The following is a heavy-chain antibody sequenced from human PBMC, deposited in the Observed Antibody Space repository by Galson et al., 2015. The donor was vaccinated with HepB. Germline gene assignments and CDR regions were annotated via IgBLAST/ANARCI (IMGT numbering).Heavy chain of an antibody. D-gene: IGHD3-10*01. Sequence: SETLSLTCAVYGGSFSGYYWSWIRQPPGKGLEWIGEINHSGSTNYNPSLKSRVTISVDTSKNQFSLKLSSVTAADTAVYYCASSGSGSSNWGQGTLVTVSS. V-gene: IGHV4-34*01. CDR2: INHSGST. CDR3: ASSGSGSSN. CDR1: GGSFSGYY. J-gene: IGHJ4*02.